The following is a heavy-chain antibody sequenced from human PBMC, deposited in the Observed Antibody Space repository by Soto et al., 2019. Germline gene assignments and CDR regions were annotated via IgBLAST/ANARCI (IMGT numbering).Heavy chain of an antibody. Sequence: EVQLVESGGGLVQPGVSLRLSCAASGFTFSSYNMNWARQAPGKGLEWVSYISSSGSAIYYADSVRGRFTISRDNAKNSLYLQMNSLRDEDTAVYYCARDSRGEVLGVGMDVWGQGTTVTVSS. CDR3: ARDSRGEVLGVGMDV. CDR1: GFTFSSYN. V-gene: IGHV3-48*02. CDR2: ISSSGSAI. D-gene: IGHD3-16*01. J-gene: IGHJ6*02.